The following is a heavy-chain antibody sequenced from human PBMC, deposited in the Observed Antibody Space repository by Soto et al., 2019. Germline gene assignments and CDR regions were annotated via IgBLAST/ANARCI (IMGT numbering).Heavy chain of an antibody. V-gene: IGHV3-30-3*01. CDR3: ARGGGFCGADCYKGGIDY. CDR2: ISYDGSDK. Sequence: LXLSCATSGFTFSPYTMHWVRQTPGKGLEWVAVISYDGSDKYYADSLRGRFTISRDNSKNTLFLQMNSLRAEDTALYYCARGGGFCGADCYKGGIDYWGQGALVTVSS. CDR1: GFTFSPYT. J-gene: IGHJ4*02. D-gene: IGHD2-21*02.